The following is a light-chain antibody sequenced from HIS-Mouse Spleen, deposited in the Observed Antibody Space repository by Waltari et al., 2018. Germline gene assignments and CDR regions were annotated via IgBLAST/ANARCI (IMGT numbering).Light chain of an antibody. J-gene: IGKJ4*01. CDR3: QQFNSYPRLT. Sequence: AIQLTQSPSSLSAYVGHRVTITCRASQGISSSLAWYQQKPGKAPKLLIYDASSLESGVPSRFSGSGSETDFTLTISSLQPEDFATYYCQQFNSYPRLTFGGGTKVEIK. V-gene: IGKV1-13*02. CDR2: DAS. CDR1: QGISSS.